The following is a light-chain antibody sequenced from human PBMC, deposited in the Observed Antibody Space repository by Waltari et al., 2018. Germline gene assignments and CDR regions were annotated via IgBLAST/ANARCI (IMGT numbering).Light chain of an antibody. Sequence: EKVMTQSPATLSVSPGERATLSCRASQSVSSNLAWYQQKPGQAPRLLIYGASTRATGIPDRFSGSVSGTEFTLTISSLQSEDFAVYYCQQYNNWPLTFGGGTKVEIK. V-gene: IGKV3-15*01. CDR3: QQYNNWPLT. CDR2: GAS. J-gene: IGKJ4*01. CDR1: QSVSSN.